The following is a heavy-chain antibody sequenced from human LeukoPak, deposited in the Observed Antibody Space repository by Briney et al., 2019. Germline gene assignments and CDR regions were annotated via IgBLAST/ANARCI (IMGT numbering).Heavy chain of an antibody. CDR2: INPKSGGT. CDR3: ARNLWFGESSDAFDM. J-gene: IGHJ3*02. V-gene: IGHV1-2*02. Sequence: ASVKVSCKASGYSFTGHYMHWVRQAPGQGLDWMGGINPKSGGTNYAQKFQGRVTMTRDTSISTAYMDMSSLRSDDTAVYYCARNLWFGESSDAFDMWGQGAMVTVSS. CDR1: GYSFTGHY. D-gene: IGHD3-10*01.